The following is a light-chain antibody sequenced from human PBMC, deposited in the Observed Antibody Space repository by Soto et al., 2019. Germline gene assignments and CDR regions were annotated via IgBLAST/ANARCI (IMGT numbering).Light chain of an antibody. CDR2: SNN. J-gene: IGLJ3*02. CDR3: ATWDDSLNGV. CDR1: SSNIGSNA. Sequence: QSVLTQPPSASGTPGQRVTISCSGSSSNIGSNAVTWYQQLPGTAPKLLIYSNNQRPSGVPDRFSDSKSGTSASLAISGLQSEDEADYYCATWDDSLNGVFGGGTKLTVL. V-gene: IGLV1-44*01.